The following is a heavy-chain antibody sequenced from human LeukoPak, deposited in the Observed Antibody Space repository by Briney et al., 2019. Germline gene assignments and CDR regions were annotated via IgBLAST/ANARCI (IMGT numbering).Heavy chain of an antibody. J-gene: IGHJ6*02. Sequence: GGSLRLSCAASGFTFSSYAMSWVRQAPGKGLEWVSDTSDSGDSTYYADSVKGRFTISRDNSKNTLYLQMNSLRAEDTAVYYCAKVLALGYKCGMDVWGQGTTVTVSS. V-gene: IGHV3-23*01. CDR3: AKVLALGYKCGMDV. D-gene: IGHD1-1*01. CDR1: GFTFSSYA. CDR2: TSDSGDST.